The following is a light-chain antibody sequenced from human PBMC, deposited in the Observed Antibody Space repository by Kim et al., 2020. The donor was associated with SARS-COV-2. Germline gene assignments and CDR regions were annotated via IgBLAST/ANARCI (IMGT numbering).Light chain of an antibody. J-gene: IGKJ1*01. V-gene: IGKV1-5*03. CDR3: HFGWS. CDR2: KAS. Sequence: STLSASVGDRVTITCRASQNIGNMLTWYQRKPGKAPNLLIYKASSLESGVPSRFTGSGSGTEFTLTISRLQPDDSATYYCHFGWSFGQGTKVDIK. CDR1: QNIGNM.